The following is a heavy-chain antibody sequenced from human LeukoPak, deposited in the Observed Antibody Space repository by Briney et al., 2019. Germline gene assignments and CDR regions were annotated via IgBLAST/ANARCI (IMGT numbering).Heavy chain of an antibody. Sequence: PGGSLRLSCAASGFTFSSYGMSWVRQAPGKGLEWVSAISGSGGSTYYADSVKGRFTISRDNSKNTLYLLMNSLRAEDTAVYYCARGSRNSGSTHDFDYWGQGTLVTVSS. CDR2: ISGSGGST. CDR3: ARGSRNSGSTHDFDY. J-gene: IGHJ4*02. CDR1: GFTFSSYG. V-gene: IGHV3-23*01. D-gene: IGHD3-10*01.